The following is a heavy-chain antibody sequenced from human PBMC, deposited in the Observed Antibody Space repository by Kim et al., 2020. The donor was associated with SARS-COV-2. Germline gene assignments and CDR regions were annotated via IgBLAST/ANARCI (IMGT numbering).Heavy chain of an antibody. CDR2: INAGNGNT. CDR1: GYTFTSYA. J-gene: IGHJ5*02. D-gene: IGHD3-10*01. CDR3: ARDHLRITMVRGVLGGCFDP. V-gene: IGHV1-3*01. Sequence: ASVKVSCKASGYTFTSYAMHWVRQAPGQRLEWMGWINAGNGNTKYSQKFQGRVTITRDTSASTAYMELSSLRSEDTAVYYCARDHLRITMVRGVLGGCFDPWGQGTLVTVSS.